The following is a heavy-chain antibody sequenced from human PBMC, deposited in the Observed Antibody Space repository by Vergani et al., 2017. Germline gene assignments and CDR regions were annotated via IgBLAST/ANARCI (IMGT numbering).Heavy chain of an antibody. CDR3: AREFTFGGVIGRAWFDP. J-gene: IGHJ5*02. V-gene: IGHV4-61*02. CDR1: GGSISSGSYY. D-gene: IGHD3-16*02. CDR2: IYTRGST. Sequence: QVQLQESGPGLVKPSQTLSLTCTVSGGSISSGSYYWSWIRQPAGKGLEWIGHIYTRGSTYYNPSLKSRVTISVDTSKNQFSLKLSSVTAADAAVYYCAREFTFGGVIGRAWFDPWGQGTLVAVSS.